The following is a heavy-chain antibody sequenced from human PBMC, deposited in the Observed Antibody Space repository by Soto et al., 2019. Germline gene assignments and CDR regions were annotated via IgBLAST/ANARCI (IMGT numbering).Heavy chain of an antibody. J-gene: IGHJ4*02. CDR1: GFTFSNYA. V-gene: IGHV3-23*01. CDR3: AKDLDVHTTMITSFDY. Sequence: PGGSLRLSCAASGFTFSNYAMSWVRQAPGKGLEWVSAISSSDSSTYYADSVKGRFTISRDNSLNTLYLQMDSLRADDTAVYYCAKDLDVHTTMITSFDYWGQGTLVTVSS. D-gene: IGHD5-18*01. CDR2: ISSSDSST.